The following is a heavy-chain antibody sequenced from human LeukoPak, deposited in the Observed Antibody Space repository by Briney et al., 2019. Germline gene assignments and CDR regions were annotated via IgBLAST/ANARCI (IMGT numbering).Heavy chain of an antibody. D-gene: IGHD5-12*01. J-gene: IGHJ4*02. Sequence: SGGSLRLSCAASGFTFSSYGVHWVRQAPGKGLEWVAVISYDGSNKYYADSVKGRFTISRDNSKNTLYLQMNSLRAEDTAVYYCAKDLLATGYWGQGTLVTVSS. CDR3: AKDLLATGY. CDR2: ISYDGSNK. V-gene: IGHV3-30*18. CDR1: GFTFSSYG.